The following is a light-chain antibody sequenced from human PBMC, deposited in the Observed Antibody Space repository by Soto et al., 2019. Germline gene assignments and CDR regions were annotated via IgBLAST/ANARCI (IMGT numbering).Light chain of an antibody. J-gene: IGLJ3*02. V-gene: IGLV1-40*01. CDR1: SSNIGAGYD. CDR3: QSYDSSLSGGV. Sequence: QSVLTQPPSVSGAPGQRVTISCTGSSSNIGAGYDVHWYQQLPGTAPKLLIYSNRNRPSGVPDRFSGSKAGTSASRAITGLQAEDEADYDCQSYDSSLSGGVFGGGTKLTVL. CDR2: SNR.